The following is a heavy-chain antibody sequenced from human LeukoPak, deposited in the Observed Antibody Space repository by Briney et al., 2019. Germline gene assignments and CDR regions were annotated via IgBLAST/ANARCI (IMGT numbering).Heavy chain of an antibody. J-gene: IGHJ4*02. Sequence: ASVTVSCKASGFTSTNFAVQWVRQARGQRLEWIGWIIVGSGATKCAQDFQERVTITRDLSTSTLYMELRSLTPEDTAVYYCAADLSNPRMGASYLDSWGQGTLVTVSS. D-gene: IGHD3-16*01. CDR3: AADLSNPRMGASYLDS. V-gene: IGHV1-58*01. CDR1: GFTSTNFA. CDR2: IIVGSGAT.